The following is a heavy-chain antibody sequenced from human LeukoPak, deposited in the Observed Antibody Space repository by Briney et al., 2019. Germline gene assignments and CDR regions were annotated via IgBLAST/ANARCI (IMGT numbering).Heavy chain of an antibody. Sequence: PGGSLRLSCAASGFTFSSYWMYWVRQAPGKGLVWVSRISSDGSSTRYEDSVKGRFTISRDNAKNSLYLQMNSLRAEDTAVYYCARRYCSSTSCLIDYWGQGTLVTVSS. D-gene: IGHD2-2*01. V-gene: IGHV3-74*01. CDR1: GFTFSSYW. CDR3: ARRYCSSTSCLIDY. J-gene: IGHJ4*02. CDR2: ISSDGSST.